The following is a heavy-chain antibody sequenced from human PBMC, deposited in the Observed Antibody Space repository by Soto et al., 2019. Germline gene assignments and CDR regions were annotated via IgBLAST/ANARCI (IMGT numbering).Heavy chain of an antibody. CDR3: ARGPYCSGGSCRGWFDP. J-gene: IGHJ5*02. V-gene: IGHV4-31*03. CDR1: GGSISSGGYY. CDR2: IYYSGST. D-gene: IGHD2-15*01. Sequence: SLTCTVSGGSISSGGYYWSWIRQHPGKGLEWIGYIYYSGSTYYNPSLKSRVTISVDTSKNQFSLKLGSVTAADTAVYYCARGPYCSGGSCRGWFDPWGQGTLVTVSS.